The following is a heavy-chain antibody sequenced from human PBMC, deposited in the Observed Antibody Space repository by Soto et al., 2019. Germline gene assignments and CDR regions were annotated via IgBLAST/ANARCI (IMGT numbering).Heavy chain of an antibody. J-gene: IGHJ6*02. CDR3: ARLAGSPSGMDV. CDR2: IYPGDSDL. CDR1: GFSFTTYW. Sequence: GESLKISCQASGFSFTTYWIAWVRQMPGKGLEWMGVIYPGDSDLRYSPSFRGQVSISADRSITTAYLQWSSLKASDTAIYYCARLAGSPSGMDVWGLGTTVTVPS. D-gene: IGHD6-25*01. V-gene: IGHV5-51*01.